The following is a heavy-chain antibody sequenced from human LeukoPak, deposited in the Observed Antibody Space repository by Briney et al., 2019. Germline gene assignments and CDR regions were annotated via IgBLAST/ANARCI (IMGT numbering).Heavy chain of an antibody. D-gene: IGHD2-15*01. CDR3: ARVQTTRGGGTKLYYYYYYYMDV. CDR1: GGSISSGSAN. CDR2: SYYSSSRGST. J-gene: IGHJ6*03. Sequence: SETLSLTCTVSGGSISSGSANWDWIRQPPGKGLEWIGSSYYSSSRGSTYYNPSLNSRVTISVDTSKNQFSLKLSSVTAADTAVYYCARVQTTRGGGTKLYYYYYYYMDVWGKGTTVNISS. V-gene: IGHV4-39*07.